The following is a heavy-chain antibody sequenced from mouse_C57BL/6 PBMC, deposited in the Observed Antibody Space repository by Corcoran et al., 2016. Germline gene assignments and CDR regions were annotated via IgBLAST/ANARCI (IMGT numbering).Heavy chain of an antibody. J-gene: IGHJ2*01. CDR1: GYTFTTYG. CDR3: ARSQNLTTDY. Sequence: QIQLVQSGPELKKPGETIKISCKASGYTFTTYGMSWVKQAPGKGLKWMGWINTYSGVPTYADDFKGRFAFSLETSASTAYLQINNLKNEDTATYFCARSQNLTTDYWGQGTTLTVSS. D-gene: IGHD1-1*01. V-gene: IGHV9-3*01. CDR2: INTYSGVP.